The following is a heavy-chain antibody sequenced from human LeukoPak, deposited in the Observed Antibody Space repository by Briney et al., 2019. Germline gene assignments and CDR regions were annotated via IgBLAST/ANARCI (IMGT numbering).Heavy chain of an antibody. CDR3: VRGVDTTDYFNY. V-gene: IGHV7-4-1*02. J-gene: IGHJ4*02. CDR1: GYTFTTYP. CDR2: IDTNTGSP. D-gene: IGHD3-22*01. Sequence: GASVKVSCTASGYTFTTYPINWVRQAPGQGLEWMGWIDTNTGSPTYAQGLTGRFVFSLDTSVSTAFLQINSLEAEDAALYFCVRGVDTTDYFNYWGQGTLVTVSS.